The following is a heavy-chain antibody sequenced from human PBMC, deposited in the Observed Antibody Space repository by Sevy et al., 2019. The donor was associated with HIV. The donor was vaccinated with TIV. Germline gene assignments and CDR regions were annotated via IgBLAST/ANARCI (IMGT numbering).Heavy chain of an antibody. D-gene: IGHD2-8*01. V-gene: IGHV3-23*01. Sequence: GGPLRLSCATSGFTFSKYSMSWVRQPPGKGLEWVSTLSFGCGELNHAGSVKGRFTFSRDNSKHSLYLQMSNLRAEDTAVYYCAREGCTKPHDYWGQGTLVTVSS. CDR3: AREGCTKPHDY. CDR2: LSFGCGEL. J-gene: IGHJ4*02. CDR1: GFTFSKYS.